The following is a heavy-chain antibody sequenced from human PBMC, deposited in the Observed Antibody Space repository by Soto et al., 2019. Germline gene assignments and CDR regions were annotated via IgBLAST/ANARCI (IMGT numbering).Heavy chain of an antibody. CDR2: ISSSGSTI. CDR3: ARDLNNWNDGYYYYGMDV. Sequence: GGSLRLSCAASGFTFSSYEMNWVRQAPGKGLEWVSYISSSGSTIYYADSVKGRFTISRDNAKNSLYLQMNSLRAEDTAVYYCARDLNNWNDGYYYYGMDVWGQGTTVTVSS. CDR1: GFTFSSYE. J-gene: IGHJ6*02. D-gene: IGHD1-20*01. V-gene: IGHV3-48*03.